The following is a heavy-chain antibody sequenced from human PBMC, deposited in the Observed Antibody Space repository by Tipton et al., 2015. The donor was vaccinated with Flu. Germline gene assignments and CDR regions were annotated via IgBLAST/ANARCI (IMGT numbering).Heavy chain of an antibody. V-gene: IGHV3-11*01. CDR1: GFIFSDYY. CDR2: ISRSGNAV. J-gene: IGHJ6*02. CDR3: SREGHSYGRYV. Sequence: SLRLSCEASGFIFSDYYISWVRQAPGKGLEWLSYISRSGNAVHYADSVKGRFAISRDNAKNSLSLLMINLRPEDTAVYYCSREGHSYGRYVWGQGTPVVVSS.